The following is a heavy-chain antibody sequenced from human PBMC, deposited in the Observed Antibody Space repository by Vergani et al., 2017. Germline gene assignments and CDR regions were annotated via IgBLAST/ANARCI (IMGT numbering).Heavy chain of an antibody. CDR2: TYPGDSNT. V-gene: IGHV5-51*01. CDR3: ARHPYTPLCTAIDCPRWFDP. Sequence: EVQLVQSGAEVKTPGESLKISCQGSGYTLTNYWIGWVRQMPGKGLGWMGVTYPGDSNTRYSPSFQGQVTVSADKSINTAYLQWSSLEASDTAVYYCARHPYTPLCTAIDCPRWFDPWGQGTLVTVSS. D-gene: IGHD2-21*02. CDR1: GYTLTNYW. J-gene: IGHJ5*02.